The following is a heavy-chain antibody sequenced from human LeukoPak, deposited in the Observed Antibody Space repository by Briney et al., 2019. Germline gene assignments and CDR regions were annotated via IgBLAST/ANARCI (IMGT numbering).Heavy chain of an antibody. Sequence: SVKVSCKASGGTFSSYAISWVRQAPGQGLEWMGRIIPIFGIANYAQKFQGGVTITADKSTSTAYMELSSLRSEDTAVYYCARMEQQLVRDNWFDPWGQGTLVTVSS. CDR2: IIPIFGIA. CDR3: ARMEQQLVRDNWFDP. CDR1: GGTFSSYA. D-gene: IGHD6-13*01. J-gene: IGHJ5*02. V-gene: IGHV1-69*17.